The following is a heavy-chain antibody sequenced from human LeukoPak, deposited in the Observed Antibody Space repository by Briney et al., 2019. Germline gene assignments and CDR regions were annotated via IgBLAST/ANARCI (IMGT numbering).Heavy chain of an antibody. V-gene: IGHV4-38-2*01. CDR2: IYHSGST. CDR3: ARSYSLLGRRLPAYFDY. CDR1: GYSISSDYY. Sequence: SETLSLTCAVSGYSISSDYYWGWIRQPPGTELEWIGSIYHSGSTYYNPSLKSRVTISVDTSNSQFSLRLSSVTAADTAVYYCARSYSLLGRRLPAYFDYWGQGTLVTVSS. J-gene: IGHJ4*02. D-gene: IGHD3-16*01.